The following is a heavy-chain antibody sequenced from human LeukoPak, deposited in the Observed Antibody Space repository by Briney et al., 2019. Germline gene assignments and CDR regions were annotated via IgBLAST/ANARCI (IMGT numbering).Heavy chain of an antibody. Sequence: ASVKVSCKASGFTFTIYNIHWMRQAPGQRLEWMGWINAGNGNTRYSQKFQGRVTITRDTSASTAYMELSSLISEDTAVYYYARDLDSGTYYAQDYWGQGTLVTVSS. CDR1: GFTFTIYN. CDR2: INAGNGNT. CDR3: ARDLDSGTYYAQDY. D-gene: IGHD1-26*01. V-gene: IGHV1-3*01. J-gene: IGHJ4*02.